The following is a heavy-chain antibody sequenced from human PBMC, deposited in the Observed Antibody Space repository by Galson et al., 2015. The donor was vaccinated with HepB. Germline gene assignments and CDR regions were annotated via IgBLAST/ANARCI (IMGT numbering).Heavy chain of an antibody. D-gene: IGHD2-21*01. Sequence: ETLSLTCTVSGGSISNYYWSWIRQPPGKGLEYIGLAHYSGTTNYNPSLRGRVTISLDTSRDQVSLRMTSVTAADTAVYYCARGAYCGGDCYESWGQGTLVAVSS. CDR3: ARGAYCGGDCYES. CDR2: AHYSGTT. V-gene: IGHV4-59*01. CDR1: GGSISNYY. J-gene: IGHJ5*02.